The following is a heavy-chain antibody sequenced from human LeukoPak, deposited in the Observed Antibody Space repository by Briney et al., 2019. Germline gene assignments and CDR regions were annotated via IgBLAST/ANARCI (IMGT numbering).Heavy chain of an antibody. CDR1: GFTFSRYL. V-gene: IGHV3-74*01. CDR3: ARAPSEVGGYYPEYFRH. D-gene: IGHD3-22*01. J-gene: IGHJ1*01. Sequence: PGGSLRLSCEASGFTFSRYLMHWVRQAPGKGLVWVSRIKSDGKTNYADSVKGRFTISRDNAKNTVSLQMDSLRAEDTSVYYCARAPSEVGGYYPEYFRHWGQGTLVTVFS. CDR2: IKSDGKT.